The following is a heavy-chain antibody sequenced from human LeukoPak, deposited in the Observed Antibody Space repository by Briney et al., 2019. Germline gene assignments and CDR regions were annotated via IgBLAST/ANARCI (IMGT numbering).Heavy chain of an antibody. D-gene: IGHD5-18*01. CDR3: ARDREHSYGSDLDH. V-gene: IGHV4-4*07. Sequence: NPSETLSLTCTVSGGFIHTYNWIWIRQPAGKGLEWVGRNNVAGDSYYNPSLKSRVSISVDRPNNRSSLELTSVTAADTAVYYCARDREHSYGSDLDHWGQGILVTVSS. J-gene: IGHJ4*02. CDR2: NNVAGDS. CDR1: GGFIHTYN.